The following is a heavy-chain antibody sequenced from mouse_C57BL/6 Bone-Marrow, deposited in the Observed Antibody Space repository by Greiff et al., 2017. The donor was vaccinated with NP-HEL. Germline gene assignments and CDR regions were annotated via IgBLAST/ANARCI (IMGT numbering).Heavy chain of an antibody. CDR2: SRTKANDYTT. Sequence: VQLMESGGGLVQPGRSLRLSCATSGFTFSAFYMEWVRQAPGKGLEWIAASRTKANDYTTEYSASVKGRFIVSRDTSQSILYLQMNALRAEDTAIYYCARDSDYSNYVPFAYWGQGTLVTVSA. D-gene: IGHD2-5*01. CDR3: ARDSDYSNYVPFAY. CDR1: GFTFSAFY. V-gene: IGHV7-1*01. J-gene: IGHJ3*01.